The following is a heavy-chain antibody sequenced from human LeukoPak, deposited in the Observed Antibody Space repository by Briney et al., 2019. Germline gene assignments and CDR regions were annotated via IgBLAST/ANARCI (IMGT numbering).Heavy chain of an antibody. CDR1: GGTFSSYA. J-gene: IGHJ4*02. D-gene: IGHD3-3*01. CDR2: IIPIFGTA. CDR3: ARYDFWSGYYFKASRGYYFDY. V-gene: IGHV1-69*13. Sequence: ASVKVSCKASGGTFSSYAISWVRQAPGQGLEWMGGIIPIFGTANYAQKFQGRVTITADESTSTAYMELSSLRSEDTAEYYCARYDFWSGYYFKASRGYYFDYWGQGTLVTVS.